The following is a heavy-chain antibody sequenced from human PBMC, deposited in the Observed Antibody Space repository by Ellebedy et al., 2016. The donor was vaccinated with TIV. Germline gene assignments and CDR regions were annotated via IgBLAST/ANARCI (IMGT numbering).Heavy chain of an antibody. V-gene: IGHV3-7*01. CDR2: IDQNGGEK. Sequence: PGGSLRLSCAASGFTFSHYYMTWVRQAPGKGLEWVANIDQNGGEKSYVDSVKGRFTISRANAKNSLFLQMNSLRVEDTAVYYCARETPNRAFDIWGQGAMVTVSS. D-gene: IGHD1-14*01. J-gene: IGHJ3*02. CDR1: GFTFSHYY. CDR3: ARETPNRAFDI.